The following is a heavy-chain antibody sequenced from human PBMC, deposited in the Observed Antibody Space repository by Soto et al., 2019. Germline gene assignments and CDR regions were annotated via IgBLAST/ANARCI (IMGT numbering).Heavy chain of an antibody. CDR3: ARDLGYFHSSGPNYYFYGMDV. Sequence: GGSLRLSCAASGFTFSSYWMSWVRQAPGKGLEWVANIKQDGSEKYYVDSVKGRFTISRDNAKNSLYLQMNSLRAEDTAVYYCARDLGYFHSSGPNYYFYGMDVWGQGTTVTVSS. V-gene: IGHV3-7*03. CDR1: GFTFSSYW. D-gene: IGHD3-22*01. J-gene: IGHJ6*01. CDR2: IKQDGSEK.